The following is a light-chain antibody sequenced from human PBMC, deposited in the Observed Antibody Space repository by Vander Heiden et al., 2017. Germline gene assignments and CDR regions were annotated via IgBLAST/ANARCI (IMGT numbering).Light chain of an antibody. V-gene: IGLV2-8*01. CDR3: SSYAGSWNFGNV. CDR2: EVS. J-gene: IGLJ1*01. CDR1: SSDVGGYNY. Sequence: QSALTQPPSASGSPGQSVTITCTGTSSDVGGYNYVSWYQQHPGKAPKLMIYEVSKRPSGVPDRFSGSKSGSTASLTVSGLQAEDEADYYCSSYAGSWNFGNVFGTGTKV.